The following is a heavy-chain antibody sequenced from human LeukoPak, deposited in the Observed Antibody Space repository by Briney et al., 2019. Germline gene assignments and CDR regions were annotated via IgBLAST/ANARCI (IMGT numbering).Heavy chain of an antibody. CDR3: ASHGPRDSSSWYRGHAFDI. J-gene: IGHJ3*02. Sequence: VSVKVSCKASGYTFTSYGISWVRQAPGQGLGWVGWISAYNGNTNYAQKLQGRVTMTTDTSASTAYMELRSLRSDDTAVYYCASHGPRDSSSWYRGHAFDIWGQGTMVTVSS. D-gene: IGHD6-13*01. V-gene: IGHV1-18*01. CDR2: ISAYNGNT. CDR1: GYTFTSYG.